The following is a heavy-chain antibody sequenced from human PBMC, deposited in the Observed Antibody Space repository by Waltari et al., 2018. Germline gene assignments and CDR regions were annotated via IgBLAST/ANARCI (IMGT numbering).Heavy chain of an antibody. V-gene: IGHV1-8*01. CDR1: GYTFTSYD. CDR3: ARGRKQWLVGGVSWFDP. CDR2: MNPNRGNT. Sequence: QVQLVQSGAEVKKPGASVKVSCKASGYTFTSYDINWVRQATGQGLEWMGWMNPNRGNTGNAQNFQGRVTMTRNTSISTAYMELSSLRSEDTAVYYCARGRKQWLVGGVSWFDPWGQGTLVTVSS. J-gene: IGHJ5*02. D-gene: IGHD6-19*01.